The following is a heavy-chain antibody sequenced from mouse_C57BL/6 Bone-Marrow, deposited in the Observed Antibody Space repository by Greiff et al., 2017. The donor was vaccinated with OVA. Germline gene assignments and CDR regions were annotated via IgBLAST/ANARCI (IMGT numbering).Heavy chain of an antibody. J-gene: IGHJ3*01. CDR3: ARYYYGSSYGFAY. Sequence: QVQLKQSGAELARPGASVKLSCTASGYTFTSYGISWVKQRPGQGLEWIGEIYPRSGNTYYNEKFKGKATLTADKSSSTAYMELRSLTSEDSAVYLCARYYYGSSYGFAYWGQGTLVTVSA. D-gene: IGHD1-1*01. CDR2: IYPRSGNT. CDR1: GYTFTSYG. V-gene: IGHV1-81*01.